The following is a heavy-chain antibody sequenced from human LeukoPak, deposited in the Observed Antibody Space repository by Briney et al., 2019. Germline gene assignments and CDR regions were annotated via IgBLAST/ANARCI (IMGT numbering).Heavy chain of an antibody. Sequence: GGSLRLSCAASGFIFDTYAMNWVRQAPGKGLEWVSSISKSGRDIYYADSVRGRFTISRDNARDSLYLQMNSLRAEDTAVYYCAKDLAYGGNSPFDYWGQGTLVTVSS. CDR2: ISKSGRDI. J-gene: IGHJ4*02. V-gene: IGHV3-21*04. CDR3: AKDLAYGGNSPFDY. D-gene: IGHD4-23*01. CDR1: GFIFDTYA.